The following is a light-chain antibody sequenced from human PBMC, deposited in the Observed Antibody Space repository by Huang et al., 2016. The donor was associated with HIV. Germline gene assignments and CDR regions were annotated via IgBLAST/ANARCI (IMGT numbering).Light chain of an antibody. CDR3: MQGTHWPGT. CDR2: LIS. J-gene: IGKJ1*01. Sequence: DVVMTQFPLSLPVTLGQPASIFCKSSQRLVSNDGDIYLNWFQQRPGHSPRRLIYLISRRDSGVPDRFSGSGAGTLFALRINRVEAEDVAIYYCMQGTHWPGTFGQGTNLEI. CDR1: QRLVSNDGDIY. V-gene: IGKV2-30*01.